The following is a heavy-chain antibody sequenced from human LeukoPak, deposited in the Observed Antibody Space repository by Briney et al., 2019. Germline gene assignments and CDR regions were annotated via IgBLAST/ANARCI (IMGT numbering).Heavy chain of an antibody. Sequence: GGSLRLSCAASGFTFSSYGMHWVRQAPGKGLEWVAFIRYDGSNKYYADSVKGRFTISRDNSKNTLYLQMNSLRAEDTAVYYCAKDGAAAAPFPDYWGQGTLVTVSS. V-gene: IGHV3-30*02. CDR2: IRYDGSNK. CDR3: AKDGAAAAPFPDY. D-gene: IGHD6-13*01. J-gene: IGHJ4*02. CDR1: GFTFSSYG.